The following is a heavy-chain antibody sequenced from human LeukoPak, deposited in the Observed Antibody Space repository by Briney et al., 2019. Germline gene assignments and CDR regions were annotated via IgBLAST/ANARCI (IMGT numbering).Heavy chain of an antibody. V-gene: IGHV1-2*02. CDR3: ARVIGDGSGSYEYFFDY. Sequence: ASAKVSCKASGYTFTGYYMHWVRQAPGQGLEWMGWINPNSGGTNYAQKFQGRVTMTRDTSISTAYMELSRLRSDDTAVYYCARVIGDGSGSYEYFFDYWGQGTLVTVSS. J-gene: IGHJ4*02. CDR2: INPNSGGT. CDR1: GYTFTGYY. D-gene: IGHD3-10*01.